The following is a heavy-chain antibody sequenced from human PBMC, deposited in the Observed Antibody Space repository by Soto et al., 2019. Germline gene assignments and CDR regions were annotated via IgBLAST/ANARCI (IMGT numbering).Heavy chain of an antibody. D-gene: IGHD5-12*01. CDR3: ARGGYSSAWSNLLDRSGLDV. Sequence: QVQLVQSGAEAKKPGSSVKVSCKTSGGTFSSYAISWVRQAPGQGLEWMGGIDPLFRATNYAQKFQGRVTSTADKSTYTWYMELSGLRSGEAAVYYCARGGYSSAWSNLLDRSGLDVWGQGTTVAVSS. CDR2: IDPLFRAT. J-gene: IGHJ6*02. V-gene: IGHV1-69*06. CDR1: GGTFSSYA.